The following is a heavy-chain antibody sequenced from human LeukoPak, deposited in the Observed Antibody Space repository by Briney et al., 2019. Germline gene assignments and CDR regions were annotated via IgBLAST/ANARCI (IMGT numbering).Heavy chain of an antibody. CDR2: IYYSGST. CDR3: AREGSYGHLDY. D-gene: IGHD5-18*01. V-gene: IGHV4-59*01. J-gene: IGHJ4*02. Sequence: SETLSLTCTVSGGSISSYYWSWIRQPPGKGLEWVGYIYYSGSTNYNPSLKSRVTISVDTSKNQFSLKLSSVTAADTAVYYCAREGSYGHLDYWGQGTLVTVSS. CDR1: GGSISSYY.